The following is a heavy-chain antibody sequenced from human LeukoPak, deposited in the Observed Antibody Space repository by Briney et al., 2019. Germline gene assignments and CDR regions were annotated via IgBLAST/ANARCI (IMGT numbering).Heavy chain of an antibody. J-gene: IGHJ4*02. CDR1: GYSFSNYW. Sequence: GESLKISCKGSGYSFSNYWIGWVRQAPGQGLEWMGRINPNSGGTNYAQKFQGRVTMTRDTSISTAYMELSRLRSDDTAVYYCAREGRSSDFDYWGQGTLVTVSS. D-gene: IGHD6-19*01. CDR2: INPNSGGT. V-gene: IGHV1-2*06. CDR3: AREGRSSDFDY.